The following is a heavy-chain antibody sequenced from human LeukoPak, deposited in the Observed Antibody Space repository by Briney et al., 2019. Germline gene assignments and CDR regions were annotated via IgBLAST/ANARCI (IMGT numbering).Heavy chain of an antibody. CDR1: GFTFRTFG. D-gene: IGHD7-27*01. Sequence: GGSLRLSCVASGFTFRTFGMHWVRQAPGKGLEWVSLISYDGRNIYYSDSVKGRFTISRDNSKNTVYLQMNSLRSQDTAVYYCARGNWGQSQGLDIWGQGTVVTVSS. J-gene: IGHJ3*02. CDR2: ISYDGRNI. CDR3: ARGNWGQSQGLDI. V-gene: IGHV3-30*03.